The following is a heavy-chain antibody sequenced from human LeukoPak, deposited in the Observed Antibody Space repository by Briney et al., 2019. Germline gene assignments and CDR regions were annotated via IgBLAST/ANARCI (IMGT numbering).Heavy chain of an antibody. CDR3: ARGHVQSRSYYYDSSGYYYFDY. D-gene: IGHD3-22*01. V-gene: IGHV4-34*01. CDR2: INHSGST. J-gene: IGHJ4*02. Sequence: SETLSLTCTVSGGSISSYYWSWIRQPPGKGLEWIGEINHSGSTNYNPSLKSRVTISVDTSKNQFSLKLSSVTAADTAVYYCARGHVQSRSYYYDSSGYYYFDYWGQGTLVTVSS. CDR1: GGSISSYY.